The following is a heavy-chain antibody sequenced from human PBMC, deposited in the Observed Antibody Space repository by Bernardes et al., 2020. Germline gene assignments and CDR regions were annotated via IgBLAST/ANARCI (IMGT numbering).Heavy chain of an antibody. D-gene: IGHD2-2*01. J-gene: IGHJ4*02. V-gene: IGHV4-34*01. Sequence: ETLSLTCAVYGGSFSGYYWSWIRQPPGKGLEWIGEINHSGSTNYNPSLKSRVTISVDTSKNQFSLKLSSVTAADTAVYYCARSQQGYCSSTSCPYYFDYWGQGTLVTVSS. CDR1: GGSFSGYY. CDR2: INHSGST. CDR3: ARSQQGYCSSTSCPYYFDY.